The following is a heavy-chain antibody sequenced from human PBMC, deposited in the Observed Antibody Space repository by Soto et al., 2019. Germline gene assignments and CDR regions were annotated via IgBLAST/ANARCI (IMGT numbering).Heavy chain of an antibody. CDR1: GLTVSNAY. Sequence: GGSLRLSCAASGLTVSNAYMAWVRQAPEMGLEWVSVIYDNGTTYYADSVKGRFTISRDTSTNTLSLQMDSLRAEDTAVYYCVRPLPSGRNYGLDVWGQGTTVTVSS. CDR3: VRPLPSGRNYGLDV. D-gene: IGHD3-10*01. CDR2: IYDNGTT. V-gene: IGHV3-53*01. J-gene: IGHJ6*02.